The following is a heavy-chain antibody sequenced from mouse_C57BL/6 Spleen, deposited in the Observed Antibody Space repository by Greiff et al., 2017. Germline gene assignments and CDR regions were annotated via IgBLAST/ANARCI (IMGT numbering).Heavy chain of an antibody. D-gene: IGHD1-1*01. V-gene: IGHV1-64*01. CDR1: GYTFTSYW. J-gene: IGHJ2*01. Sequence: QVHVKQPGAELVKPGASVKLSCKASGYTFTSYWMHWVKQRPGQGLEWIGMIHPNSGSTNYNAKFKSKATLTVDKSSSTAYMQLSSLTSEDSAVYYCARSDYGSSLFDYWGQGTTLTVSS. CDR3: ARSDYGSSLFDY. CDR2: IHPNSGST.